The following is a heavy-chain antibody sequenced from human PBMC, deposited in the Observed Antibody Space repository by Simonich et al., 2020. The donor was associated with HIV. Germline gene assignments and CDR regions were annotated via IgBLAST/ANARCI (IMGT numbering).Heavy chain of an antibody. Sequence: VQLVESGGGLVQPGGSLRLSCAASGFSFSSYGMHWVRQAPGKGLEGVEVIGYDESNKYYADSVKGRFTISRDNSKNTLYLQMNSLRAEDTAVYYCAREGAGMGSSWFYWGQGTLVTVSS. V-gene: IGHV3-33*01. J-gene: IGHJ4*02. CDR1: GFSFSSYG. D-gene: IGHD6-13*01. CDR3: AREGAGMGSSWFY. CDR2: IGYDESNK.